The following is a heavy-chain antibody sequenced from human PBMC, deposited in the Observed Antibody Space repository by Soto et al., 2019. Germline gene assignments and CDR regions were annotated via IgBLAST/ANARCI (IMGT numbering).Heavy chain of an antibody. Sequence: ASVKVSCKASGYTFTSYGISWVRQAPGQGLEWMGWISAYNGNTNYAQKLQGRVTMTTDTSTSTAYMELRSLGSDDTAVYYCASLGKAAAGTRDYYYGMDVWGQGTTVTVSS. V-gene: IGHV1-18*04. J-gene: IGHJ6*02. D-gene: IGHD6-13*01. CDR3: ASLGKAAAGTRDYYYGMDV. CDR1: GYTFTSYG. CDR2: ISAYNGNT.